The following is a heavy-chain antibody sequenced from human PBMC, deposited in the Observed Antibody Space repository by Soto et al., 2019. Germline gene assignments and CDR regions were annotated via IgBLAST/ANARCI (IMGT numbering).Heavy chain of an antibody. D-gene: IGHD5-12*01. CDR2: ISYDGSNK. CDR1: GFTFSSYA. V-gene: IGHV3-30-3*01. Sequence: PGGSLRLSCAASGFTFSSYAMHWVRQAPGKGLEWVAVISYDGSNKYYADSVKGRFTISRDNSKNTLYLQMNSLRAEDTAVYYCARETPQASFELDYWGQGTLVTVSS. J-gene: IGHJ4*02. CDR3: ARETPQASFELDY.